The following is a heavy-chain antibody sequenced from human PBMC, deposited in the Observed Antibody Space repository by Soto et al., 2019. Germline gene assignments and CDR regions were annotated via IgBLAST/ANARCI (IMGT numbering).Heavy chain of an antibody. CDR2: IIPIFGTA. CDR1: GGTFSSYA. V-gene: IGHV1-69*13. D-gene: IGHD2-15*01. J-gene: IGHJ6*02. CDR3: ARGYCSGGSCYSVGAYYYYGMDV. Sequence: SVKVSCKASGGTFSSYAISWVRQAPGQGLEWMGGIIPIFGTANYAQKFQGRVTITADESTSTAYMELSSLRSEDTAVYYCARGYCSGGSCYSVGAYYYYGMDVWG.